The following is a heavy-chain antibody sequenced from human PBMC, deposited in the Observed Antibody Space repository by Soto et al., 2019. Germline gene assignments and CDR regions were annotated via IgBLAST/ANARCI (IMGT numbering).Heavy chain of an antibody. J-gene: IGHJ4*02. Sequence: QVQLQESGPGLVKPSQTLSLTCTVSGGSISIGGYYWSWIRQHPWKGLEWIGYIYHSGSTYYNPTLESRVTISVDTSKNQFSLKLSSVTAADTAVYYCAKGPYGFIDYWGQGTLVTVSS. V-gene: IGHV4-31*03. CDR1: GGSISIGGYY. D-gene: IGHD3-10*01. CDR3: AKGPYGFIDY. CDR2: IYHSGST.